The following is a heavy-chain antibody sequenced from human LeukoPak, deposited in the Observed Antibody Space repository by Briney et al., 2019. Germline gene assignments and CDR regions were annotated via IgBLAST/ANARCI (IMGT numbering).Heavy chain of an antibody. D-gene: IGHD1-26*01. V-gene: IGHV3-7*01. Sequence: GGSLRLSCAASGFTFSTYWMSWVRQAPGKGPEWVANVKEDGSQKYYVDSVKGRFTISRDNAKNSLYLQMNNLRVEDTAVYYCARDGGSYFDYWGQGTLVTVSS. CDR2: VKEDGSQK. CDR1: GFTFSTYW. J-gene: IGHJ4*02. CDR3: ARDGGSYFDY.